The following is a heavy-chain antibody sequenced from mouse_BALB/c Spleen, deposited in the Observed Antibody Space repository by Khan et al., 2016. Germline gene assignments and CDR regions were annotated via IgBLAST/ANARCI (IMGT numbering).Heavy chain of an antibody. V-gene: IGHV4-1*02. J-gene: IGHJ2*01. Sequence: EVQLQESGGGLVQPGGSLKLSCAASGFDFSRYWMSWVRQAPGKGLEWIGEINPDSSTINYTPSLKDKFIISRDNAKNTLYLRMSKVRSEDTALYYCARLHYYGYMNYWGQGTTLTVSS. D-gene: IGHD1-2*01. CDR2: INPDSSTI. CDR1: GFDFSRYW. CDR3: ARLHYYGYMNY.